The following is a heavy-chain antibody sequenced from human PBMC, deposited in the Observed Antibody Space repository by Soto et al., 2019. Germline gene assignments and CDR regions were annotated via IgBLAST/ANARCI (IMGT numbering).Heavy chain of an antibody. Sequence: QVQLQESGPGLVKPSQTLSLTCTVSGGSISSGGYYWSWIRQHPGKGLEWIGYFYYSGSTYYNPSLKSRVTISVDTSKNQFSLKLSSVTAADTAVYYCARDRGVRGVISYYYYYGMDVWGQGTTVTVSS. CDR1: GGSISSGGYY. D-gene: IGHD3-10*01. CDR2: FYYSGST. CDR3: ARDRGVRGVISYYYYYGMDV. J-gene: IGHJ6*02. V-gene: IGHV4-31*03.